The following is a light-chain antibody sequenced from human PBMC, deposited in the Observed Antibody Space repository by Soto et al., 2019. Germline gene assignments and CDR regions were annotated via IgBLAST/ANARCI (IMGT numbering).Light chain of an antibody. V-gene: IGLV2-14*01. CDR1: SSDVGGYDY. CDR2: EVS. J-gene: IGLJ1*01. Sequence: QSALTQPASVSGSPGQSITISCTGTSSDVGGYDYVSWYQQHPGKAPKLMIYEVSNRPSGVFNRFSGSKSGNTASLTISGLQAEDEADYYCSSYTSSSTSPYVFGTGTNLTVL. CDR3: SSYTSSSTSPYV.